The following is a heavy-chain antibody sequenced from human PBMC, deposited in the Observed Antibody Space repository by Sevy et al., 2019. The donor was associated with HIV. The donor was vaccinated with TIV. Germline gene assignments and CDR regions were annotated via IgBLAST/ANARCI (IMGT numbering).Heavy chain of an antibody. J-gene: IGHJ4*02. Sequence: GGSLRLSCTTSGFTFGDYAMNWFRQAPGKGLEWVAFLKSKADGGTVDHAASVKGRFTISRDDSKSIAYLQMNDLTTEDTGVYYCTRWKGLQSIFDYWGQRALVTVSS. CDR3: TRWKGLQSIFDY. CDR2: LKSKADGGTV. CDR1: GFTFGDYA. D-gene: IGHD1-1*01. V-gene: IGHV3-49*03.